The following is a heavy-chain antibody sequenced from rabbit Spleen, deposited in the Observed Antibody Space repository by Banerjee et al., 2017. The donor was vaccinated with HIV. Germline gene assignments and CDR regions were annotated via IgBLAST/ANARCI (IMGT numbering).Heavy chain of an antibody. CDR1: GYSFTYIDY. V-gene: IGHV1S40*01. D-gene: IGHD8-1*01. Sequence: QSLEESGGDLVKPGASLTLTCTASGYSFTYIDYLCWVRQPPGKGPEWIACVAAGVSFTSYYATWAKGRFTISKPSSTTVTLQMTSLTAGDTATYFCARDSGTSFSSYGMDLWGPGTLVTVS. CDR3: ARDSGTSFSSYGMDL. J-gene: IGHJ6*01. CDR2: VAAGVSFTS.